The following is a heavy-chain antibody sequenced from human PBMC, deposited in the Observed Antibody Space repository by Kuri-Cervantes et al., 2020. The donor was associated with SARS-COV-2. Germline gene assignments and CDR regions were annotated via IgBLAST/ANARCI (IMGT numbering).Heavy chain of an antibody. V-gene: IGHV3-21*01. D-gene: IGHD6-13*01. CDR2: ISSSSSYI. J-gene: IGHJ4*02. Sequence: GESLKISCAASGFTFSSYSMNWVRQAPGKGLEWVSSISSSSSYIYYADSVKGRFTISRDNAKNSLYLQMNSLRAEDTAVCYCARDRYSSSCFDYWGQGTLVTVSS. CDR1: GFTFSSYS. CDR3: ARDRYSSSCFDY.